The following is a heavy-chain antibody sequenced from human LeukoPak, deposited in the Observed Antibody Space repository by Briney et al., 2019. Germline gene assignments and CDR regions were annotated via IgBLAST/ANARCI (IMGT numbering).Heavy chain of an antibody. Sequence: ESLKISCKGSGYSFTGYWIGWVRQMPGKGLEWMGIIYPGDSDTRYSPSFEGQVTISVDRSISTAYLQWSNLKASDSAMYYCARRGDRSTWSIDYWGQGTLVTVSS. V-gene: IGHV5-51*01. CDR2: IYPGDSDT. D-gene: IGHD3-22*01. CDR3: ARRGDRSTWSIDY. J-gene: IGHJ4*02. CDR1: GYSFTGYW.